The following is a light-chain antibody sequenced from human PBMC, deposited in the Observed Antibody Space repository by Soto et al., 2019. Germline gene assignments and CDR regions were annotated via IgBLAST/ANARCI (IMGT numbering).Light chain of an antibody. V-gene: IGKV1-5*03. J-gene: IGKJ1*01. Sequence: DIQMTQSPSTLSASVGDRVTITCRASQNINKWLAWYQQKPGKAPKLLIYEASTFEGGVPSRFSGSGSGTEFTRTISSLQPDDVATYWCQQDKSYSTFGQGTKMDIK. CDR2: EAS. CDR3: QQDKSYST. CDR1: QNINKW.